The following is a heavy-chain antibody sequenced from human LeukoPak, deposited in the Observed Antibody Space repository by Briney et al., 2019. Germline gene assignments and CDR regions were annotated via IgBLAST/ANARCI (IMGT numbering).Heavy chain of an antibody. J-gene: IGHJ4*02. V-gene: IGHV3-53*04. CDR1: GFTVSSNY. D-gene: IGHD5-24*01. Sequence: GGSLRLSCAASGFTVSSNYMSWVRQAPGKGLEWVSVIYSGGSTYYADSVKGRSTISRHNSKNTLYLQMNSLRAEDTAVYYCARGGRDGYNIYWGQGTLVTVSS. CDR2: IYSGGST. CDR3: ARGGRDGYNIY.